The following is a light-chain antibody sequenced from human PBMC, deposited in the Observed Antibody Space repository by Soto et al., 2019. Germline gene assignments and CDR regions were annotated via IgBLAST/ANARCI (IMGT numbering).Light chain of an antibody. CDR2: GAS. J-gene: IGKJ1*01. CDR3: QQYGSSPQT. CDR1: QSVSSTY. V-gene: IGKV3-20*01. Sequence: IVLTQSTGTLSLSPGEGATLSCRSSQSVSSTYLAWYQQKAGQAPRLLIYGASSRATGIPDRFSGSGSGTDLTITISRLEPEDGAVYDGQQYGSSPQTFGQGTKVDIK.